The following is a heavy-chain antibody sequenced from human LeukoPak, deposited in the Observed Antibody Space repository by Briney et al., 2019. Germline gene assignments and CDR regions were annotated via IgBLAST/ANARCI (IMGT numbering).Heavy chain of an antibody. CDR1: GYTFTSYD. V-gene: IGHV1-8*01. CDR2: MNPNSGNA. CDR3: ARDTTLYDSSGYKFDY. Sequence: ASVKVSCKASGYTFTSYDINWVRQATGQGLEWMGWMNPNSGNAGYAQKFQGRVTMTRDTSISTTYMELSRLRSDDTAVYYCARDTTLYDSSGYKFDYWGQGTLVTVSS. J-gene: IGHJ4*02. D-gene: IGHD3-22*01.